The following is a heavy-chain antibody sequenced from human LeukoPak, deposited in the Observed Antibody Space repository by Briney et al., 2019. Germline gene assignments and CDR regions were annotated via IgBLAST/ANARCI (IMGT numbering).Heavy chain of an antibody. V-gene: IGHV1-69*04. CDR1: GGTFSSYA. CDR3: AREITMVRGVQNWFDP. D-gene: IGHD3-10*01. Sequence: ASVKVSCKASGGTFSSYAISWVRQAPGQGLEWMGRIIPIFGIANYAQKFQGRVTITADKSTSTAYMELSSLRSEDTAVYHCAREITMVRGVQNWFDPWGQGTLVTVSS. J-gene: IGHJ5*02. CDR2: IIPIFGIA.